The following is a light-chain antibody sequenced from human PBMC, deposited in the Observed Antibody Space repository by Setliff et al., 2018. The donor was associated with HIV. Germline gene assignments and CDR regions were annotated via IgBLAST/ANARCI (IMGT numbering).Light chain of an antibody. Sequence: QSVLTQVASVSGSLGQLITISCTGSSSDIGGHNLVSWFRVDPGKAPKLIIYNVYLLASGVSPRFSASKSGNTASLTIFGLQSEDEGDYYCCSYSRSTVPYVFGSGNKVTVL. CDR2: NVY. CDR3: CSYSRSTVPYV. J-gene: IGLJ1*01. CDR1: SSDIGGHNL. V-gene: IGLV2-23*02.